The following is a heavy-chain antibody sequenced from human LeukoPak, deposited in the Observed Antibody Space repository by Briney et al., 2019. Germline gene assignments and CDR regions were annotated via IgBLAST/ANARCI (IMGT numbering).Heavy chain of an antibody. CDR3: ARGLHTSIFGVVTWFDP. CDR1: GGSISSGGYY. Sequence: SETLSLTCTVSGGSISSGGYYWSWIRQHPGKGLEWIGRIYTSGSTNYNPSLKSRVTMSVDTSKNQFSLKLSSVTAADTAVYYCARGLHTSIFGVVTWFDPWGQGTLVTVSS. J-gene: IGHJ5*02. D-gene: IGHD3-3*02. CDR2: IYTSGST. V-gene: IGHV4-61*02.